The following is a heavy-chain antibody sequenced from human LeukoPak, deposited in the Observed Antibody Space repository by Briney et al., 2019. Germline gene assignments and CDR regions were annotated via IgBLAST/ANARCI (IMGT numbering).Heavy chain of an antibody. CDR1: GFTFSRYS. CDR2: IRSKAYGGTT. CDR3: RGELRADAFDI. V-gene: IGHV3-49*04. D-gene: IGHD1-26*01. J-gene: IGHJ3*02. Sequence: QPGGSLRLSCAASGFTFSRYSMSWVRQAPGKGLEWVGFIRSKAYGGTTEYAASVKGRFTISRDDSKSIAYLQMNSLKTGDTAVYYCRGELRADAFDIWGQGTMVTVSS.